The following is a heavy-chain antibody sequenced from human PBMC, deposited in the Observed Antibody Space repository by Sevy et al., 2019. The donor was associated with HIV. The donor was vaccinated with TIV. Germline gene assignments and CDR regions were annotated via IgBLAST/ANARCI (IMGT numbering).Heavy chain of an antibody. D-gene: IGHD5-18*01. CDR2: IYSDGST. CDR3: ARGKSGYGYGLDY. CDR1: GFPVSSNY. Sequence: GGSLRLSCAASGFPVSSNYMSWVRQAPGNGLEWVSVIYSDGSTYHAESVKGRFTISRDNSKNTLYLKMNSLRVGETPVYYCARGKSGYGYGLDYWGQGTMVTVSS. J-gene: IGHJ4*02. V-gene: IGHV3-66*01.